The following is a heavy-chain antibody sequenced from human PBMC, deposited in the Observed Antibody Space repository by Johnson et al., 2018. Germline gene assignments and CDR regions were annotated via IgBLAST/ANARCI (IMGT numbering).Heavy chain of an antibody. Sequence: QVQLVQSGGGVVQPGRSLRLSCAASGFTFSSYGMHWVRQAPGKGLEWVAVISYDGSNKYYADSVKGRFTISRDNSKNTLYLQMNSLRAEDTAVYYCARALSSLRFLEWSTTYYYYYGMDVWGQGTTVTVSS. V-gene: IGHV3-30*03. CDR2: ISYDGSNK. D-gene: IGHD3-3*01. CDR3: ARALSSLRFLEWSTTYYYYYGMDV. CDR1: GFTFSSYG. J-gene: IGHJ6*02.